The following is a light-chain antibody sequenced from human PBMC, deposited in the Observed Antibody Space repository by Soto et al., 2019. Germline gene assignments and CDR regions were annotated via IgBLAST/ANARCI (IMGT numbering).Light chain of an antibody. CDR3: QQYNNWPPLT. CDR2: GAS. J-gene: IGKJ4*01. CDR1: QSVSTN. V-gene: IGKV3-15*01. Sequence: EIVMTQSPATLSVSPGERATLSCRASQSVSTNLAWYQQKPGQAPRLLISGASTRATGVPARFSGSGSGTEFTLTTSRLQSEDFAVYYCQQYNNWPPLTFGGGTTVDIK.